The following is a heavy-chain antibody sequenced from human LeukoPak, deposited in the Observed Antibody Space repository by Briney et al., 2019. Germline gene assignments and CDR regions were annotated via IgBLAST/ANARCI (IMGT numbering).Heavy chain of an antibody. D-gene: IGHD3-16*01. CDR3: ARENIIGGIIDGEDY. CDR1: VYTFTDRY. V-gene: IGHV1-2*02. J-gene: IGHJ4*02. Sequence: GSSVKVSCKASVYTFTDRYVHWVRQAPGQGLEWMGWINPDSGDPYYAQKFQGRITMTRDTSITTVYMELTRLRSDDTAVYYCARENIIGGIIDGEDYWGQGTLVNGYS. CDR2: INPDSGDP.